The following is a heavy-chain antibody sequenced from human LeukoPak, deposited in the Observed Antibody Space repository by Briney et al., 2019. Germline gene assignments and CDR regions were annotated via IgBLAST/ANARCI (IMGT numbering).Heavy chain of an antibody. CDR2: IYYSGST. CDR3: VRHLSAGRPAFDI. CDR1: GGSINSYY. D-gene: IGHD2-15*01. J-gene: IGHJ3*02. V-gene: IGHV4-59*08. Sequence: SETLSLTCTVSGGSINSYYWSWIRQPPGKGLEWIGYIYYSGSTNYNPPLKSRVTISVDTSNNKFSLRLTSLTAADTAVYCCVRHLSAGRPAFDIGGQGTMVTVAS.